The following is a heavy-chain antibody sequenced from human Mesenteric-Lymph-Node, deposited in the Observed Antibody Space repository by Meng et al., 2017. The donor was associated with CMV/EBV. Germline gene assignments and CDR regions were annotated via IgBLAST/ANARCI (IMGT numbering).Heavy chain of an antibody. CDR1: GGSFSGYH. D-gene: IGHD3-10*01. J-gene: IGHJ4*02. V-gene: IGHV4-34*01. Sequence: GSLRLSCAVYGGSFSGYHWSWIRQPPGKGLEWIGEINHSGSTNYNPSLKIRVTISLDTSKNQFSLKLSFVTAADTAVYYCARVLQYYGAGSFGYWGQGTLVTVSS. CDR3: ARVLQYYGAGSFGY. CDR2: INHSGST.